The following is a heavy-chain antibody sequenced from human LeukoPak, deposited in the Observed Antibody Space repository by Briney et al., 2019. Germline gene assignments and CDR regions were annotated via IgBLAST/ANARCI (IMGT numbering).Heavy chain of an antibody. CDR1: GFTFSTYV. CDR2: ISDDGRGK. CDR3: ASSKSYIFDDY. J-gene: IGHJ4*02. V-gene: IGHV3-30*04. Sequence: GGSLRLSCAASGFTFSTYVMHWVRQAPGKGLEWVAVISDDGRGKYYADSVKGRFTISRDNSKDTLYLRMNSLRADDTAVYYCASSKSYIFDDYWGQGTLVTVSS. D-gene: IGHD3-10*01.